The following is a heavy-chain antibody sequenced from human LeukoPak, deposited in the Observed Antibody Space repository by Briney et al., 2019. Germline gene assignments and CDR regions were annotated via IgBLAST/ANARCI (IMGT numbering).Heavy chain of an antibody. CDR1: GYTFTSNY. CDR2: IYPRDGST. V-gene: IGHV1-46*01. Sequence: ASVKVSCKASGYTFTSNYIHWVRQAPGQGLEWMGMIYPRDGSTSYAQKFQGRVTVTRDTSTSTVHMELSGLRSEDMAVYYCARDQEGFDYWGQGTLVTVPS. CDR3: ARDQEGFDY. J-gene: IGHJ4*02.